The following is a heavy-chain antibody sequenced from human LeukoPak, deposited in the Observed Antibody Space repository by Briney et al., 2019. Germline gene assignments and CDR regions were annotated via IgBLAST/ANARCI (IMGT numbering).Heavy chain of an antibody. D-gene: IGHD1-26*01. J-gene: IGHJ4*02. CDR1: GAPINTYY. Sequence: SETLSLTCTVSGAPINTYYWSWVRQPAGKGLEWIGRIFTSGSTNYNPSLKSRVTMSVDTSKNQFPLKLSSVTAADTAVYYCARDRDTGSSSNRYYFDYWGQGTLVTVSS. V-gene: IGHV4-4*07. CDR2: IFTSGST. CDR3: ARDRDTGSSSNRYYFDY.